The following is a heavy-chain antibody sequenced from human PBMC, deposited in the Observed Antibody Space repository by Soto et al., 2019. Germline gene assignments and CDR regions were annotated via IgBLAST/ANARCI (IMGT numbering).Heavy chain of an antibody. CDR1: GGSISSYY. D-gene: IGHD3-10*01. V-gene: IGHV4-59*01. Sequence: PSETLSLTCTVSGGSISSYYWSWIRQPPGKGLEWIGYIYYSGSTNYNPSLKSRVTISVDTSKNQFSLKLSSVTAADTAVYYCARDRGFGESAYNWFDPWGQGXLVTVSS. CDR2: IYYSGST. J-gene: IGHJ5*02. CDR3: ARDRGFGESAYNWFDP.